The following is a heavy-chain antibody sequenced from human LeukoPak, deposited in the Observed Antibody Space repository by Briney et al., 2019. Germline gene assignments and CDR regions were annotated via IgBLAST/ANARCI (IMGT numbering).Heavy chain of an antibody. CDR3: AKDPLRYFDWLPFDY. J-gene: IGHJ4*02. CDR1: GFTFSSYG. V-gene: IGHV3-23*01. D-gene: IGHD3-9*01. Sequence: GGSLRLSCAASGFTFSSYGMSGVRQAPGKGLNRVSAISGSGGSTYYADSVKGRFTISRDNSKNTLYLQMNSLRAEDTAVYYCAKDPLRYFDWLPFDYWGQGTLVTVSS. CDR2: ISGSGGST.